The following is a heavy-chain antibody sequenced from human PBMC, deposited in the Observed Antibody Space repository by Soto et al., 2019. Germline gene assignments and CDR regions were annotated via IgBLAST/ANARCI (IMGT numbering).Heavy chain of an antibody. Sequence: EVQLVESGGDLIQPGGSLRLSCEASGFTFSSNDMNWVRQAPGKGLEWVSLIWTSGSTAYADSVKGRFTISRDNSKSALYLHMSSLRAEDTAVYYCATRPLLRGAPWGQGTMVTVSS. D-gene: IGHD3-16*01. CDR1: GFTFSSND. J-gene: IGHJ3*01. V-gene: IGHV3-53*01. CDR2: IWTSGST. CDR3: ATRPLLRGAP.